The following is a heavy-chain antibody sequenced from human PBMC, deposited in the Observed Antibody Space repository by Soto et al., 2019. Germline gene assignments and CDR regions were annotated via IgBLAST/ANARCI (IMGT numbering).Heavy chain of an antibody. V-gene: IGHV3-30*18. J-gene: IGHJ6*02. CDR2: ISYDGSNK. CDR1: GFTFSSYG. CDR3: AKIIRGRSVAGTGLFRGMDV. D-gene: IGHD6-19*01. Sequence: PGGSLRLSCAASGFTFSSYGMHWVRQAPGKGLEWVAVISYDGSNKYYADSVKGRFTISRDNSKNTLYLQMNSLRAEDTAVYYCAKIIRGRSVAGTGLFRGMDVWGQGTTVTVSS.